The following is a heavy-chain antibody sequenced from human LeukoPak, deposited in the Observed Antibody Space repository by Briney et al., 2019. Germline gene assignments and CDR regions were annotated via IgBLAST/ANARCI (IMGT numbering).Heavy chain of an antibody. CDR2: IYSGGST. CDR3: ARDLGYGDYESSDY. J-gene: IGHJ4*02. V-gene: IGHV3-66*02. D-gene: IGHD4-17*01. Sequence: GGSLRLSCAASGFTVSSNYMSWVRQAPGKGLEWVSVIYSGGSTYYADSVKGRFTISRDNSKNTLYLQMNSLRAEDTAVYYCARDLGYGDYESSDYWGQGTLVTVSS. CDR1: GFTVSSNY.